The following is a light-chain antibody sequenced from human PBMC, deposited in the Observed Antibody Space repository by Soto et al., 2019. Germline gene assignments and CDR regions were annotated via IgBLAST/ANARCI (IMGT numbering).Light chain of an antibody. J-gene: IGLJ1*01. CDR1: SSDIGAYDY. CDR2: EVN. CDR3: FSFTTTSHHV. Sequence: QSALSQPASLSGSPGQSITISCTGTSSDIGAYDYVSWFQQHPGKAPKLMISEVNNRPSGVPNRFSGSKSGNTAYLTISGVEVEDEAEYCCFSFTTTSHHVVGTGKKLTV. V-gene: IGLV2-14*01.